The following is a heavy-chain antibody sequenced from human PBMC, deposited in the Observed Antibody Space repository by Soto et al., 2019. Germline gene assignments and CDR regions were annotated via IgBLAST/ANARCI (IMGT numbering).Heavy chain of an antibody. V-gene: IGHV4-31*03. CDR3: ARTGTIIPFDY. CDR1: GGSISSGGYC. Sequence: PSETLSLTCTVSGGSISSGGYCWSWIRQHPGKGLEWIGYIYYSGSTYYNPSLKSRVTISVDTSKNQFSLKLSSVTAADTAVYYCARTGTIIPFDYWGQGTLVTVSS. J-gene: IGHJ4*02. D-gene: IGHD1-7*01. CDR2: IYYSGST.